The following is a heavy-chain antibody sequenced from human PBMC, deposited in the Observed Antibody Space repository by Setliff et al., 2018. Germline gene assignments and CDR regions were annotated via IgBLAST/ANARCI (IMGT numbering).Heavy chain of an antibody. D-gene: IGHD3-10*01. CDR3: ARVGSLAPLYYGNY. CDR1: GYTFTGYS. Sequence: ASVKVSCKASGYTFTGYSMHWVRQAPGQGLEWMGRINPNSGGTNYAQKFQGRVTMTRDTSISTAYMELSRLRSDGTAVYYCARVGSLAPLYYGNYWGQGTLVTVSS. V-gene: IGHV1-2*06. J-gene: IGHJ4*02. CDR2: INPNSGGT.